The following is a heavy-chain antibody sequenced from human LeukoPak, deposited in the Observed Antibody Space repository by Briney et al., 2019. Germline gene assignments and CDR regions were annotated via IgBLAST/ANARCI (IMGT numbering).Heavy chain of an antibody. J-gene: IGHJ4*02. CDR3: ARLSNTSGWYSGGAVLGY. Sequence: ASVKVSCKASGYTFTGYYMHWVRQAPGQGLEWMGWINPNSGGTNYAQKFQGWVTMTRDTSISTAYMELSRLRSDDTAVYYCARLSNTSGWYSGGAVLGYWGQGTLVTVSS. CDR2: INPNSGGT. V-gene: IGHV1-2*04. D-gene: IGHD6-19*01. CDR1: GYTFTGYY.